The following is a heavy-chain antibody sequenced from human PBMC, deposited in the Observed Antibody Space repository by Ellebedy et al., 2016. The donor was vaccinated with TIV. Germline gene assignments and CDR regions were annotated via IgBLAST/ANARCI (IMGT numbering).Heavy chain of an antibody. D-gene: IGHD3-10*01. V-gene: IGHV1-69*13. CDR2: IIPIFGTA. CDR1: GGTFSSYA. CDR3: AREGGSGKVMYYYYGMDV. Sequence: SVKVSXKASGGTFSSYAISWVRQAPGQGLEWMGGIIPIFGTANYAQKFQGRVTITADESTSTAYMELSSLRSEDTAVYYCAREGGSGKVMYYYYGMDVWGQGTTVTVSS. J-gene: IGHJ6*02.